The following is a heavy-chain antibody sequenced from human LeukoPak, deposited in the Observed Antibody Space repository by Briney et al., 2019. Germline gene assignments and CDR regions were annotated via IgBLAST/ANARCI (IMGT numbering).Heavy chain of an antibody. CDR1: GGSFSGYY. V-gene: IGHV4-34*01. D-gene: IGHD2-2*02. CDR2: INHSGST. CDR3: ARRSAGYQLLYGGPHDY. J-gene: IGHJ4*02. Sequence: SETLSLTCAVYGGSFSGYYWSWIRQPPGKGLEWIGEINHSGSTNYNPSLKSRVTISVDTSKNQFSLKLSSVTAADTAVYYCARRSAGYQLLYGGPHDYWGQGTLVTVSS.